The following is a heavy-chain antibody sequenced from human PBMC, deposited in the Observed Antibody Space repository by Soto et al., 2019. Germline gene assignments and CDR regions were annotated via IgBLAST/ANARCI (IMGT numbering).Heavy chain of an antibody. CDR3: ARGKTTVTTYYYYYGMDV. Sequence: HPGGSLRLSCAASGFDFSFYSMIWVRQAPGKGLEWVSYISSSSSTIYYADSVKGRFTISRDNAKNSLYLQMNSLRDEDTAVYYCARGKTTVTTYYYYYGMDVWGQGTTVTVSS. J-gene: IGHJ6*02. V-gene: IGHV3-48*02. CDR1: GFDFSFYS. CDR2: ISSSSSTI. D-gene: IGHD4-17*01.